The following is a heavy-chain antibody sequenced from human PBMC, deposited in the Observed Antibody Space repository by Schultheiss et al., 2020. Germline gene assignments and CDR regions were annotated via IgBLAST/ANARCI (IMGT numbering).Heavy chain of an antibody. CDR1: GYTFSSYA. J-gene: IGHJ6*02. Sequence: SCKASGYTFSSYAMHWVRQAPGKGLEYVSAISGSGGSTYYADSVKGRFTISRDNSKNTLYLQMNSLRAEDTAVYYCANVKGGYQLLRLYYYYGMDVWGQGTTVTVSS. D-gene: IGHD2-2*01. V-gene: IGHV3-64*04. CDR2: ISGSGGST. CDR3: ANVKGGYQLLRLYYYYGMDV.